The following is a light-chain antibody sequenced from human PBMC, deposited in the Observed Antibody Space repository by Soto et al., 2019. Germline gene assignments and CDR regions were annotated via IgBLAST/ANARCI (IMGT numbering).Light chain of an antibody. CDR1: SSDVGSHNL. V-gene: IGLV2-23*03. CDR2: EGT. Sequence: QSALTQPASVSGSPGQSITISCTGTSSDVGSHNLVSWYQQHPGKAPKFIIYEGTKRPSGVSNRFSGSKSGNTASLTISGLHAEDEADYYCCSYAGSTTFVIFGGGTKVTVL. CDR3: CSYAGSTTFVI. J-gene: IGLJ2*01.